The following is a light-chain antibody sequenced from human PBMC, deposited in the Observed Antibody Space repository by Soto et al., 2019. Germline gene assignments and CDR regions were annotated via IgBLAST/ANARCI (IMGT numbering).Light chain of an antibody. V-gene: IGKV4-1*01. CDR2: WAS. CDR1: QSVLYSSNNKNY. CDR3: QQYGSSPLT. Sequence: DILMTQSPDSLAVSLGERATINCKSSQSVLYSSNNKNYLAWYQQKPGQPPKLLIYWASTRESGVPDRFSGSGSGTDFTLTISSLQAEDFAVYYCQQYGSSPLTFGGGTKVDI. J-gene: IGKJ4*01.